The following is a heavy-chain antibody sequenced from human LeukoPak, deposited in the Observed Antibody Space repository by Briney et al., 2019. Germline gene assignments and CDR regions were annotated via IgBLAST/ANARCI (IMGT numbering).Heavy chain of an antibody. V-gene: IGHV3-48*03. CDR1: GFTFSSYA. D-gene: IGHD3-10*02. Sequence: GGSRRLSCAASGFTFSSYAMSWVRRAPGKGLEGGSYISRSGITIYYADSVKGRFTISRDNAKDSLYLQMNSLRAEDTAVYYCAELGITMIGGVWGKGTTVTISS. CDR2: ISRSGITI. J-gene: IGHJ6*04. CDR3: AELGITMIGGV.